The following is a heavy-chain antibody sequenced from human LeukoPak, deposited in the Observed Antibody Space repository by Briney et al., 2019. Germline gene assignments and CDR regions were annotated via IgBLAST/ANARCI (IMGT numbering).Heavy chain of an antibody. CDR2: INHSGST. J-gene: IGHJ3*02. V-gene: IGHV4-34*01. CDR1: GGSFSGYY. D-gene: IGHD3-9*01. Sequence: PSETLSLTCAVYGGSFSGYYWSWIRQPPGKGLEWIGEINHSGSTNYNPSLKSRVTISVDTSKNQFSLKLSSVTAADTAVYYCATSYHDILTGYSLDAFDIWGQGTMVTVSS. CDR3: ATSYHDILTGYSLDAFDI.